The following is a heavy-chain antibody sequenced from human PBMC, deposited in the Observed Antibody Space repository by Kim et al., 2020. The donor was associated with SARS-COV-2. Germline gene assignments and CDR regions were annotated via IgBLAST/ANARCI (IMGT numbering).Heavy chain of an antibody. D-gene: IGHD6-19*01. J-gene: IGHJ4*02. CDR3: ARGHGWYYY. Sequence: SEKYYVYPVRCRFTSSRHNAKNSLSLQMNSLRAEDTAVYYCARGHGWYYYWGQGTLVTVSS. V-gene: IGHV3-7*01. CDR2: SEK.